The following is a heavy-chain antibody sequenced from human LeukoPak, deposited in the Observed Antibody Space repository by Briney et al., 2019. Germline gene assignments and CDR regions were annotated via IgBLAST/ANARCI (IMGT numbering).Heavy chain of an antibody. J-gene: IGHJ4*02. CDR3: ERSVGDTMIVPTVY. D-gene: IGHD3-22*01. CDR1: GYIFTNYD. Sequence: GASVMVSCKASGYIFTNYDISWVRQAAGQGLEWMGWISVYSGKTNYAQNLHGRVTMTTDTSTNTAYMELRSLRSGGTAIYYCERSVGDTMIVPTVYWGQGTLVTVSS. V-gene: IGHV1-18*01. CDR2: ISVYSGKT.